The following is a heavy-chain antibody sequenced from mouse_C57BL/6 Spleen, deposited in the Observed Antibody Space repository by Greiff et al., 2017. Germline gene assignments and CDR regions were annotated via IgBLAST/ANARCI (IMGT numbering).Heavy chain of an antibody. V-gene: IGHV1-82*01. CDR3: ARTLYGNYWYFDV. CDR1: GYAFSSSW. D-gene: IGHD2-1*01. J-gene: IGHJ1*03. CDR2: ISPGDGDT. Sequence: VQLQQSGPELVKPGASVKISCKASGYAFSSSWMNWVKQRPGKGLEWIGRISPGDGDTTSHGKFKGKATRTADKSSSTADMQLSSLTSEDSAVYFCARTLYGNYWYFDVWGTGTTVTVSA.